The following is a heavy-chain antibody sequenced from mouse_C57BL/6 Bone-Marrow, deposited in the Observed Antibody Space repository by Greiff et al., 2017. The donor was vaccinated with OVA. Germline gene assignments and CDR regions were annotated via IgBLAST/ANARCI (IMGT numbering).Heavy chain of an antibody. CDR2: IDPNSGGT. V-gene: IGHV1-72*01. CDR3: ARNGFAY. Sequence: VQLQQSGAELVKPGASVKLSCKASGFTFTSYWMHWVKQRPGRGLEWIGRIDPNSGGTKYNEKFKSKATLTVDKPSSTAYMQISSLTSEDSAVYYCARNGFAYWGQGTLVTVSA. J-gene: IGHJ3*01. CDR1: GFTFTSYW.